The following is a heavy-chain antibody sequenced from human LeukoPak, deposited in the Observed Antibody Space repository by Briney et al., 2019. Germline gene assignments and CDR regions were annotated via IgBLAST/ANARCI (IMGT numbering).Heavy chain of an antibody. D-gene: IGHD5-12*01. Sequence: GGSLRLSCAVSGFTFSTYWMHWVRQAPGKGLVWVSHIRSDGRTTTYADSVKGRFTISRDNAKNTLYLQMNSLRAEDTAVYYCARDCGYTQDYWGQGTLVTVSS. V-gene: IGHV3-74*01. CDR2: IRSDGRTT. J-gene: IGHJ4*02. CDR3: ARDCGYTQDY. CDR1: GFTFSTYW.